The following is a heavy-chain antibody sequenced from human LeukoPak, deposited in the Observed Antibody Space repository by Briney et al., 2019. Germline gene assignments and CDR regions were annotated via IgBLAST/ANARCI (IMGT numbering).Heavy chain of an antibody. D-gene: IGHD3-10*01. V-gene: IGHV3-21*01. J-gene: IGHJ4*02. CDR1: GFTFSSYS. CDR3: ARLAPSGAFDY. CDR2: ISSSSSYI. Sequence: GGSLRLSCAASGFTFSSYSMNWVRQAPGKGLEWVSSISSSSSYIYYADSVKGRLTISRDNAKNSLYLQMNSLRAEDTAVYYCARLAPSGAFDYWGQGTLVTVSS.